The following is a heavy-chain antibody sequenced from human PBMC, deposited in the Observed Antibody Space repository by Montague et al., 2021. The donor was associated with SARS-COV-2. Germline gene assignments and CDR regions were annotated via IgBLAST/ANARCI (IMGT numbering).Heavy chain of an antibody. Sequence: SLRLSCAASGFTFSSYDMHWVRQATGKGLEWVSAIGTAGDTYYPGSVKGRFTISRENAKNSLYLQMNSLRAEDTAVYYCARDRSYYDSSDFDLWGRGTLVTVSS. D-gene: IGHD3-22*01. CDR3: ARDRSYYDSSDFDL. V-gene: IGHV3-13*01. CDR2: IGTAGDT. CDR1: GFTFSSYD. J-gene: IGHJ2*01.